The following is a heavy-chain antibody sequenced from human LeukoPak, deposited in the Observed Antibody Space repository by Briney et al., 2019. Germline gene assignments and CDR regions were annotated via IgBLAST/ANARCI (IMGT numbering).Heavy chain of an antibody. CDR1: GFTFSSYS. Sequence: GGSLRLSCAASGFTFSSYSMNWVRQARGKGLEWVSSISSSSSYIYYADSVKGRFTISRDNAKNPLYLQMNSLRAEDTAVYYCARDWWGSMVRGVISAGYWGQGTLVTVSS. D-gene: IGHD3-10*01. J-gene: IGHJ4*02. CDR2: ISSSSSYI. V-gene: IGHV3-21*01. CDR3: ARDWWGSMVRGVISAGY.